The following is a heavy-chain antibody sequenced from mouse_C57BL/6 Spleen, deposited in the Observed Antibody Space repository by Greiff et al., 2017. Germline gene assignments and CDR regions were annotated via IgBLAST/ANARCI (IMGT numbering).Heavy chain of an antibody. CDR3: ASGHGNYFDY. V-gene: IGHV1-50*01. CDR2: IDPSDSYT. CDR1: GYTFTSYW. D-gene: IGHD2-1*01. J-gene: IGHJ2*01. Sequence: QVQLQQPGAELVKPGASVKLSCKASGYTFTSYWMQWVKQRPGQGLEWIGEIDPSDSYTNYNQKFKGKATLTVDTSSSTAYMQLSSLTSEDSAVYYCASGHGNYFDYWGQGTTLTVSS.